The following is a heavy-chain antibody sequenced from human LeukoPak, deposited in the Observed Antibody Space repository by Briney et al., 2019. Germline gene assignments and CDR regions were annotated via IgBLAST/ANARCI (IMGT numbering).Heavy chain of an antibody. V-gene: IGHV4-34*01. D-gene: IGHD4-17*01. CDR1: GGSFSGYY. J-gene: IGHJ4*01. Sequence: SETLSLTCAVYGGSFSGYYWSWIRQPPGKGLEWIGEINHSGSTNYNPSLKSRVTISVDTSKNQFSLKLSSVTAADTAVYYCASEDSTVTTSYYFDYWGHGTLVTVSS. CDR2: INHSGST. CDR3: ASEDSTVTTSYYFDY.